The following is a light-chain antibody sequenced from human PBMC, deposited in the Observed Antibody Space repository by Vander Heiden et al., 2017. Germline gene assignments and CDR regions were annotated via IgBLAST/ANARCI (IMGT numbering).Light chain of an antibody. CDR1: QGISSY. J-gene: IGKJ4*01. CDR3: QQYYSYPLT. V-gene: IGKV1-8*01. Sequence: AIRMTRSPSSFSASTGDRVTITCRASQGISSYLAWYQQKPGKAPKVLIYAASTLQSGVPSRFSGSGSGTDFTLTISCLQSEDFATYYCQQYYSYPLTFGGGTKVEIK. CDR2: AAS.